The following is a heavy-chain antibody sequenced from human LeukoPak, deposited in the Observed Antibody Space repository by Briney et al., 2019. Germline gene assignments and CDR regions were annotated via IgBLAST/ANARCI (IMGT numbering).Heavy chain of an antibody. V-gene: IGHV4-4*02. Sequence: SETLSLTCAVFGGSISSNNWWTWVRQSPEQGLGWIGEIYHSGGTTYNPSLKSRVTLSVDKSKNQFSLKLSSVTAADAAVYYCARLSSKYYYGSGSYRGGYYFDYWGQGTLVTVSS. CDR2: IYHSGGT. CDR1: GGSISSNNW. CDR3: ARLSSKYYYGSGSYRGGYYFDY. D-gene: IGHD3-10*01. J-gene: IGHJ4*02.